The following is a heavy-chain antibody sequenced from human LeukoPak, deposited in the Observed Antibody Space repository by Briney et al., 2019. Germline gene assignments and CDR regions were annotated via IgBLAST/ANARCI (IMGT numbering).Heavy chain of an antibody. J-gene: IGHJ4*02. CDR2: IYSSGSP. V-gene: IGHV4-4*09. D-gene: IGHD3-3*01. Sequence: PSETLSLTCTVSGGSINSDYWSWIRQPPGKGLEWIGFIYSSGSPTYNPSLESRVTISVDTSKNQFSLKLTSVTATDSAVYYCARRLWSGPCDYWGQGTLVTVFS. CDR1: GGSINSDY. CDR3: ARRLWSGPCDY.